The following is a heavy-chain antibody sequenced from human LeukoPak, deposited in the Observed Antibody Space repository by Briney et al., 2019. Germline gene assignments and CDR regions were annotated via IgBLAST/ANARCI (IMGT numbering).Heavy chain of an antibody. CDR3: ARYSDLGVPGY. CDR1: GERVSSKNAA. D-gene: IGHD2-21*01. V-gene: IGHV6-1*01. J-gene: IGHJ4*02. Sequence: SQTLSRTCAISGERVSSKNAAEKWIRQSPSGGIEGLGRTYYRSKWNNDYAVSVNSRITVNPDTSKNQFSLQLNSVTPEDTAVYYCARYSDLGVPGYWGQGTPVTVSS. CDR2: TYYRSKWNN.